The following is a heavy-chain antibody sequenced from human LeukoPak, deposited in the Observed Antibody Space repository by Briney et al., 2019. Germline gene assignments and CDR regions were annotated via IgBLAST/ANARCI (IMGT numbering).Heavy chain of an antibody. CDR2: ISSDGSNK. CDR1: GFTFSTYG. CDR3: GRGVGP. Sequence: GGSLRLSCAASGFTFSTYGMHWVRQAPGKGLEWVAVISSDGSNKYYADSMKGRFTISRDSSKNTMYLQMNSLRVEDTAMYYCGRGVGPWGQGTLVTVSS. J-gene: IGHJ5*02. V-gene: IGHV3-30*03.